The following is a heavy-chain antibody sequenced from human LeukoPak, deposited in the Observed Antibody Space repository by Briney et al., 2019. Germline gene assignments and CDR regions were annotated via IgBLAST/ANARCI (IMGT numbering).Heavy chain of an antibody. V-gene: IGHV4-39*01. Sequence: SETLSLTCTVSGGSISSSSYYWGWIRQPPGKGLEWIGLEWIGSIYYSGSTYYNPSLKSRLTISVDTSKNQFSLKLSSVTAADTSVYYCAAYRLTNPTLWFDPWGQGTLVTVSS. CDR1: GGSISSSSYY. CDR3: AAYRLTNPTLWFDP. CDR2: IYYSGST. J-gene: IGHJ5*02. D-gene: IGHD4/OR15-4a*01.